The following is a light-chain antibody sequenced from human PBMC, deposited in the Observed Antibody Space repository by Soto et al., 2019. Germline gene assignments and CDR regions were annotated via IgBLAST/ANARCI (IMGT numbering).Light chain of an antibody. J-gene: IGKJ1*01. Sequence: ETVMTQSPATLSVSPGERATLSCRASQSISSNLAWYQQKPGQAPRLLIYGASTRATGIPARFTGSGSGTEFTLTISSLQSEDFAVYYCQQYNSWPRTFGQGTKVDNK. CDR3: QQYNSWPRT. CDR2: GAS. CDR1: QSISSN. V-gene: IGKV3-15*01.